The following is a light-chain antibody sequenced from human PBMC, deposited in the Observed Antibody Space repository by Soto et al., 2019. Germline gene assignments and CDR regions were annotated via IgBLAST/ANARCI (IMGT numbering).Light chain of an antibody. CDR2: EVS. V-gene: IGLV2-14*01. CDR3: SSYTSSNIYV. Sequence: QSVLTQPASVSGSPGQSITISCTGTSSDVGGYNYVSWYQQYPGKAPKLMIYEVSNRPSGVSNRFSGSKSGNTASLTISGLQAEDEADYYCSSYTSSNIYVFGSGTKVTVL. J-gene: IGLJ1*01. CDR1: SSDVGGYNY.